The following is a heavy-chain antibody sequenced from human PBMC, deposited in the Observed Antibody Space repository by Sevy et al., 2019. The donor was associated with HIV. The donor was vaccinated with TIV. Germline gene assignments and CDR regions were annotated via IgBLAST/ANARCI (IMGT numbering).Heavy chain of an antibody. D-gene: IGHD3-10*01. Sequence: ASVKVSCKASGYTFSSNGIAWVRQGPGQGLQWMGWIGVYNGNSNYAQNLRDRVTMTTDTSTSTAYMELKSLKSDDTAVYYCARVPTYYFGSGTYFDYWGQGTLVTVSS. CDR2: IGVYNGNS. J-gene: IGHJ4*02. V-gene: IGHV1-18*01. CDR1: GYTFSSNG. CDR3: ARVPTYYFGSGTYFDY.